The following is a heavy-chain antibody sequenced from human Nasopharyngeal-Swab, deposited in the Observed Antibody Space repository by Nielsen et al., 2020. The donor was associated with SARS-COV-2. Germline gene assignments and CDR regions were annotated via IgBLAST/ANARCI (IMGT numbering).Heavy chain of an antibody. J-gene: IGHJ6*02. D-gene: IGHD5-12*01. CDR3: VRPEGVATSFKYYFQYGMDV. CDR2: IYPRDSDT. CDR1: GYSFTSYW. V-gene: IGHV5-51*01. Sequence: GSLKISCKGSGYSFTSYWIAWVRQMPGKGLEWMGIIYPRDSDTRYSPSFQGQVTTSADKSISTAYLQWSSLKASDTAMYYCVRPEGVATSFKYYFQYGMDVWGQGTMVTVPS.